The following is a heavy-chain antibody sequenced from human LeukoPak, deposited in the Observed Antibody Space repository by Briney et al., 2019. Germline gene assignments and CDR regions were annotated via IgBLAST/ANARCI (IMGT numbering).Heavy chain of an antibody. CDR1: GFTFDDYS. CDR3: AKHNWNYDS. D-gene: IGHD1-1*01. V-gene: IGHV3-43*02. CDR2: ISGDGGNT. Sequence: GGSLRLSCAASGFTFDDYSMHWVRQAPGKGLEWVSLISGDGGNTYYADSVKGRFTISRDNSKNSLYLQMSTLTTEDTALYYCAKHNWNYDSWGQGTLVTVSS. J-gene: IGHJ5*01.